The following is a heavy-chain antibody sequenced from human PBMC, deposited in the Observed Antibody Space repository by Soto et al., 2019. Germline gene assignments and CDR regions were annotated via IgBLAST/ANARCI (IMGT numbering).Heavy chain of an antibody. CDR1: GYIFTNYG. J-gene: IGHJ5*02. D-gene: IGHD5-18*01. CDR2: IIPIFGTA. V-gene: IGHV1-69*13. Sequence: ASVKVSCKASGYIFTNYGINWVRQAPGQGLEWMGGIIPIFGTANYAQKFQGRVTITADESTSTAYMELSSLRSEDTAVYYCARVVPGYSYGYRWFDPWGQGTLVTVSS. CDR3: ARVVPGYSYGYRWFDP.